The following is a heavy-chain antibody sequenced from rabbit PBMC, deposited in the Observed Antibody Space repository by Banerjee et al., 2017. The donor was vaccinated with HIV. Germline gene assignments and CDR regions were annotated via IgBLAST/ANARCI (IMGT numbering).Heavy chain of an antibody. Sequence: QSLEESGGDLVQPGASLTLTCTASGFIFSSGYDMCWVRQAPGKGLEWIACIYAGGSGDTYYASWAKGRFTISKTSSTTVTLQMTSLTAADTATYFYAREKNGGGIANGYVDLWGPGTLVTVS. D-gene: IGHD6-1*01. CDR3: AREKNGGGIANGYVDL. V-gene: IGHV1S40*01. CDR2: IYAGGSGDT. CDR1: GFIFSSGYD. J-gene: IGHJ4*01.